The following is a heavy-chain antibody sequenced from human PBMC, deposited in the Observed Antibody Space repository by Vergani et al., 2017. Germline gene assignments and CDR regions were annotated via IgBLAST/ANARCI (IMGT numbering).Heavy chain of an antibody. CDR2: IFRSGTT. CDR3: ARENVVIARIFDF. D-gene: IGHD2-21*01. V-gene: IGHV4-31*03. Sequence: QVQLQESGPGLVKPSQTLSLTCTVSGDSLSSSDHYWSWIRQRSDKGLEWVGHIFRSGTTYYNPSLKSRLIMSVDTSKNQFSLKLTSVTAADTAMYCCARENVVIARIFDFWGQGTLVTVSS. J-gene: IGHJ4*02. CDR1: GDSLSSSDHY.